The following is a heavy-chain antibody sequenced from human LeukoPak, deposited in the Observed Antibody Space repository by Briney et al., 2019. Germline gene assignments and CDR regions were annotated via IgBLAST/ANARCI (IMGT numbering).Heavy chain of an antibody. D-gene: IGHD2-2*01. J-gene: IGHJ4*02. Sequence: QSGGSLRPSCAASGFTFSSYAMHWVRQAPGKGLEWVAVISYDRSNKYYADSVKGRFTISRDNSKNTLYLQMNSLRAEDTAVYYCARDPTAHCSSTSCYFGYFDYWGQGTLVTVSS. CDR3: ARDPTAHCSSTSCYFGYFDY. CDR1: GFTFSSYA. V-gene: IGHV3-30*04. CDR2: ISYDRSNK.